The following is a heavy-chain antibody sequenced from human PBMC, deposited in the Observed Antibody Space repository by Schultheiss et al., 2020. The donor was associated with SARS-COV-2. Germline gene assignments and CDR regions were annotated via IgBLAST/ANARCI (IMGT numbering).Heavy chain of an antibody. CDR3: TTTARIDYYDSSGYPTEYFDL. CDR2: ISYDGSNK. D-gene: IGHD3-22*01. CDR1: GFTFSSYA. J-gene: IGHJ2*01. Sequence: GGSLRLSCAASGFTFSSYAMHWVRQAPGKGLEWVAVISYDGSNKYYADSVKGRFTVSRDNSRNTVYLQMNSLRAEDTAVYYCTTTARIDYYDSSGYPTEYFDLWGRGTLVTVSS. V-gene: IGHV3-30-3*01.